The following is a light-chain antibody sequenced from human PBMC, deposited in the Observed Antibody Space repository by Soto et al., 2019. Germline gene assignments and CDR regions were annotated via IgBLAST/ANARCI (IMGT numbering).Light chain of an antibody. CDR1: SSDVGGYNY. CDR2: EVT. J-gene: IGLJ3*02. CDR3: SSYAASNNFYFV. V-gene: IGLV2-8*01. Sequence: QSALTQPPSASGSPGQSVTISCTGTSSDVGGYNYVPWYQQYPGRAPKLMIYEVTKRPSGVPDRFSGSKSGNTASLTVSGLQAEDEADYYCSSYAASNNFYFVFGGGTKLTV.